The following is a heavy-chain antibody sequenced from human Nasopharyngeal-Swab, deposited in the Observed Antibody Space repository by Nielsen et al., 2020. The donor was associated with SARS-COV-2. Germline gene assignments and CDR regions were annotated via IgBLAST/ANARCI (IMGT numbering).Heavy chain of an antibody. J-gene: IGHJ6*02. CDR1: GFTFNSYA. D-gene: IGHD2-21*01. CDR2: ISGSGDTT. Sequence: GSLRLSCAASGFTFNSYAMSWVRQAPGKGLERVSIISGSGDTTYYADSVKDRFTTSRDNSKNTLYLQTNSLRVEDTAVYYCAKAPYLRGLDVWGQGTTVTVSS. V-gene: IGHV3-23*01. CDR3: AKAPYLRGLDV.